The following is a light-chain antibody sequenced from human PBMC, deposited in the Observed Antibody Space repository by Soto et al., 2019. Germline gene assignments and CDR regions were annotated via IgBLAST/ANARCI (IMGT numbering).Light chain of an antibody. CDR2: STN. J-gene: IGLJ1*01. Sequence: QAVVTQEPSFSVSPGGTVTLTCGLTSGSVSTRYHPSWYQQTPGQAPRTLIYSTNTRSSGVPDRFSGSILGNKAALTIAGAQADDESDYYCVLYMGGGSYVFGTGTKVTVL. V-gene: IGLV8-61*01. CDR3: VLYMGGGSYV. CDR1: SGSVSTRYH.